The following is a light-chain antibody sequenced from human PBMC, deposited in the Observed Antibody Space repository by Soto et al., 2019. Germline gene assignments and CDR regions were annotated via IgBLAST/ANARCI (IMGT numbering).Light chain of an antibody. CDR2: AAS. J-gene: IGKJ1*01. Sequence: DLQMTQSPSSLSASVGDRVTITCRASQTILNYLNWYQQKSGKAPQLLMYAASSLQSGVTSRFSGSGSGTDFTLIISSLQPEDFASYYCQQTYSTPWTFGQGTKVEIK. V-gene: IGKV1-39*01. CDR1: QTILNY. CDR3: QQTYSTPWT.